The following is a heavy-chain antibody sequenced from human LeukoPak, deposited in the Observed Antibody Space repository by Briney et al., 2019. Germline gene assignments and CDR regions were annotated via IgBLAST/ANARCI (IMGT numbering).Heavy chain of an antibody. Sequence: GGTLRLSCAASGFTFSSYAMSWVRQAPGKGLEWISTISGSGGSSYYVDSVKGRFTISRDNSKNTLYLQMNSLRAEDTAIYYCAKDQQSISYSPWGQGTLVTVSS. J-gene: IGHJ5*02. D-gene: IGHD4-11*01. CDR1: GFTFSSYA. V-gene: IGHV3-23*01. CDR2: ISGSGGSS. CDR3: AKDQQSISYSP.